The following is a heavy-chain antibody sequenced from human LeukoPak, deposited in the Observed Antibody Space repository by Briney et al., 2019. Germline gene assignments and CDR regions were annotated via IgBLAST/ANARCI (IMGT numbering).Heavy chain of an antibody. D-gene: IGHD3-10*01. CDR3: VGHYGPALDY. CDR1: GFTFRNYS. V-gene: IGHV3-21*01. CDR2: ISSSGTYI. Sequence: GGSLRLSCAASGFTFRNYSMNWVRQAPGKGLEWVSYISSSGTYIFYAESLKGRFTISRDNAKNSLYLQINSLRAEDTAIYYCVGHYGPALDYWGQGTLVTVSP. J-gene: IGHJ4*02.